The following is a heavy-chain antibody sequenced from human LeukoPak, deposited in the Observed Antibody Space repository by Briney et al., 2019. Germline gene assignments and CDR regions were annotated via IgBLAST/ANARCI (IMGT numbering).Heavy chain of an antibody. CDR2: SSSGSTI. J-gene: IGHJ4*02. Sequence: GGSLRLSCAASGFTFSIYEMNWVRQAPGKGLEWVSSSSGSTIYYADSVKGRFTISRDNAKNSLYLQINSLRAEDTAVYYCARGLSSGWGQGTLVTVSS. CDR3: ARGLSSG. V-gene: IGHV3-48*03. D-gene: IGHD6-19*01. CDR1: GFTFSIYE.